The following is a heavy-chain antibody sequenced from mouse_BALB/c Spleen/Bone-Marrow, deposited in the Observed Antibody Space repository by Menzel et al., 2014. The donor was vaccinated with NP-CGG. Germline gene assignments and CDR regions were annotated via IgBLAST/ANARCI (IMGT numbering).Heavy chain of an antibody. Sequence: VQLQQSGAELVRPGSSVKISCKASGYAFSSYWMNWVKQRPGQGLEWIGQIYPGDGDTNYNGKFKGKATLTADKSSSTAYMQLSSLISEDSAVYFCAREGYDYDWFAYWGQGTLVTVSA. J-gene: IGHJ3*01. CDR1: GYAFSSYW. V-gene: IGHV1-80*01. D-gene: IGHD2-4*01. CDR3: AREGYDYDWFAY. CDR2: IYPGDGDT.